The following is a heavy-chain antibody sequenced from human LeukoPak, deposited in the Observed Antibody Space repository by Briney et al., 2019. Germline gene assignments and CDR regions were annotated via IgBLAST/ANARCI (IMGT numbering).Heavy chain of an antibody. CDR3: SRESGAFSPFGH. Sequence: SETLSLTCTVSGGSISSSSSYWGWIRQAPGKGLEWLGNIYYNGNTYYNPSFKSRVTMSLDESKNQVSLNLASVTAADTAVYYCSRESGAFSPFGHWGQGTLVTVTS. CDR2: IYYNGNT. D-gene: IGHD1-26*01. J-gene: IGHJ4*02. V-gene: IGHV4-39*07. CDR1: GGSISSSSSY.